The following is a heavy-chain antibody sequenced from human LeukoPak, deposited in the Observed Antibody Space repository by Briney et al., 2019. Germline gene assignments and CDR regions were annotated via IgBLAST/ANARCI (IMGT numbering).Heavy chain of an antibody. Sequence: PSETLSLTCAVYGGSFSGYYWSWIRQPPGKGLEWIGEINHSGSTNYNPSLKSRVTISVDTSKNQFSLKLSSVTAADTAVYYCARGHEATNDYWGQGTLVTVSS. D-gene: IGHD1-26*01. V-gene: IGHV4-34*01. CDR2: INHSGST. J-gene: IGHJ4*02. CDR3: ARGHEATNDY. CDR1: GGSFSGYY.